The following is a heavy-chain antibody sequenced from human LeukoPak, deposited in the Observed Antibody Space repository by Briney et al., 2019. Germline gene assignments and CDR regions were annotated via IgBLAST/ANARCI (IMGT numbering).Heavy chain of an antibody. Sequence: GGSLRLFCAASGFTFSSYGMHWVRQAPGKGLEWVAFIRYDGSNKYYADSVKGRFTISRDNSENTLYLQMNSLRAEDTAVYYCAKHVIRYLVLSKWFDPWGQGTLVTVSS. D-gene: IGHD1-14*01. V-gene: IGHV3-30*02. CDR3: AKHVIRYLVLSKWFDP. J-gene: IGHJ5*02. CDR2: IRYDGSNK. CDR1: GFTFSSYG.